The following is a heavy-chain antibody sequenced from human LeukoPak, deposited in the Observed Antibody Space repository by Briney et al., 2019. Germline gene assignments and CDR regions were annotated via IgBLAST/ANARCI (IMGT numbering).Heavy chain of an antibody. CDR1: GFSFSDAC. CDR2: ISSSSSYI. Sequence: GGSLRLSCAASGFSFSDACMNWVRQAPGKGLEWVSSISSSSSYIYYADSVKGRFTISRDNSKNTLYLQMNSLRAEDTAVYYCARESYNSGIDYWGQGTLVTVSS. V-gene: IGHV3-21*04. CDR3: ARESYNSGIDY. J-gene: IGHJ4*02. D-gene: IGHD6-19*01.